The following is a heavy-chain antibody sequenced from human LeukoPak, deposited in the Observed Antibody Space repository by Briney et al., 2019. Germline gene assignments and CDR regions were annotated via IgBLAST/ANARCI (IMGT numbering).Heavy chain of an antibody. D-gene: IGHD3-22*01. CDR1: GGSFSGYY. CDR3: AREDSSGYYRPPVAFDI. J-gene: IGHJ3*02. V-gene: IGHV4-59*01. CDR2: IYYSGST. Sequence: SETLSLTCAVYGGSFSGYYWSWIRQPPGKGLEWIGYIYYSGSTNYNPSLKSRVTISVDTSKNQFSLKLSSVTAADTAVYYCAREDSSGYYRPPVAFDIWGQGTMVTVSS.